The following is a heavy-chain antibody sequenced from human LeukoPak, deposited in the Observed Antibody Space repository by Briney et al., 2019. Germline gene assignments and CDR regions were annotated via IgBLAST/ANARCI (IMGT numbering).Heavy chain of an antibody. CDR3: ARGGAEDYFDY. V-gene: IGHV1-69*01. D-gene: IGHD1-26*01. Sequence: GSSVKVSYKASGGTFSSYAISWVRQAPGQGLEWMGGIIPIFGTANYAQKFQGRVTITADESTSTAFMELSSLRSEDTAVYYCARGGAEDYFDYWGQGTLVTVSS. CDR1: GGTFSSYA. CDR2: IIPIFGTA. J-gene: IGHJ4*02.